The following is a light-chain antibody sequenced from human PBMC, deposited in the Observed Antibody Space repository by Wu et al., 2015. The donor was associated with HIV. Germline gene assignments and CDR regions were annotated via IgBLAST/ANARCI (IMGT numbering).Light chain of an antibody. CDR1: QNIITF. V-gene: IGKV1-39*01. Sequence: IEMTQSPSSLSASVGGRVAITCRASQNIITFLNWYQQKPGKAPQLLIYSSSYLQSGVPSRFSGSGSGTDFTLTINGLQAEDLATYYCQQSHSIPRTFGQGT. CDR2: SSS. CDR3: QQSHSIPRT. J-gene: IGKJ1*01.